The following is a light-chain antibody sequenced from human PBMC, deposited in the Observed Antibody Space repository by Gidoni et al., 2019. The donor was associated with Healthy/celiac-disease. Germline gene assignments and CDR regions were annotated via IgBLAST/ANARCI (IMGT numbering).Light chain of an antibody. CDR1: QVLLQSNGYNY. J-gene: IGKJ2*01. Sequence: VMTQCPLPLPGPAGEPASISCRSRQVLLQSNGYNYLEWYLQKPGQSPQLMIYVGTNRASGVPDRFSGSGAGTDFTLKSRRVEAEDVVVYYCMQALQTPMYTFGQGTKVEIK. CDR3: MQALQTPMYT. CDR2: VGT. V-gene: IGKV2-28*01.